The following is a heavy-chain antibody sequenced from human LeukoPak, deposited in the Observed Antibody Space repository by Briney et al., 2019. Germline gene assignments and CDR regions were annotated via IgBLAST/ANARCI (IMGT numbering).Heavy chain of an antibody. V-gene: IGHV3-53*01. CDR1: GFTVSSNY. CDR3: ARAGRIAVAGYYYYGMDV. Sequence: PGGSLRLSCAASGFTVSSNYMSWVRQAPGKGLEWFPVIYSGGSTYYADSVKGRFTISRDNSKNTLYLQMNSLRAEDTAVYYCARAGRIAVAGYYYYGMDVWGKGTTVTVSS. J-gene: IGHJ6*04. CDR2: IYSGGST. D-gene: IGHD6-19*01.